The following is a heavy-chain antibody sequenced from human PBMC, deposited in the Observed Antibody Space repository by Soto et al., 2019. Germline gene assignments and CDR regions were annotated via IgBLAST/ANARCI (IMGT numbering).Heavy chain of an antibody. CDR2: INHSGST. V-gene: IGHV4-34*01. J-gene: IGHJ3*01. Sequence: SETLSLTCAVYGGSFSGYYWSWIRQPPGKGLEWIGEINHSGSTNYNPSLKSRVTISVDTSKNQFSLKLSSVTAADTAVYYCATQPTALSNNYRGGAFDFWGQGT. CDR3: ATQPTALSNNYRGGAFDF. D-gene: IGHD4-4*01. CDR1: GGSFSGYY.